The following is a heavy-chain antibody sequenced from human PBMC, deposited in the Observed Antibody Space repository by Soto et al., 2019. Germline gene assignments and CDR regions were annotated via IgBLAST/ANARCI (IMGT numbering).Heavy chain of an antibody. CDR3: TTSMTMIGYDAFDI. CDR1: GFTFSNAW. CDR2: IKSKTDGGTT. D-gene: IGHD3-22*01. J-gene: IGHJ3*02. V-gene: IGHV3-15*01. Sequence: EVQLVESGGGLVKPGGSLRLSCAASGFTFSNAWMSWVRQAPGKGLEWVGRIKSKTDGGTTDYAAPVKGRFTISRDDSKNTLYLQMNSLKTEDTAVYYCTTSMTMIGYDAFDIWGQGKMVTVSS.